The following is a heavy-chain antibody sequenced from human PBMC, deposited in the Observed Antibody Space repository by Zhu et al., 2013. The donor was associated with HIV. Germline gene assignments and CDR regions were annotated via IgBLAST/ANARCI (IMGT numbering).Heavy chain of an antibody. Sequence: QVQLVQSGAEVEKPGSSVKVSCKASGGTFSSYAISWVRQAPGQGLEWMGGIIPIFGTANYAQKFQGRVTITADESTSTAYMELSSLRSEDTAVYYCARGFTSGSGSYLHFDYWGQGNPGHRLL. CDR3: ARGFTSGSGSYLHFDY. V-gene: IGHV1-69*01. J-gene: IGHJ4*02. CDR2: IIPIFGTA. CDR1: GGTFSSYA. D-gene: IGHD3-10*01.